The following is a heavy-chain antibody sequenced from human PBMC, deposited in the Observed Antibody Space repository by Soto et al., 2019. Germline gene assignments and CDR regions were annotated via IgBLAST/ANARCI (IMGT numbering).Heavy chain of an antibody. Sequence: ASVKVSCKSSGYPFTHYGITWVRQAPGQGLEWMGWISPFNGNTNYGQTLQGRVTLTTDTSTSTVYMELNSLKTEDTAVYYCARASRVVVALDYWGQGTLVTVSS. D-gene: IGHD5-12*01. CDR3: ARASRVVVALDY. V-gene: IGHV1-18*01. J-gene: IGHJ4*02. CDR1: GYPFTHYG. CDR2: ISPFNGNT.